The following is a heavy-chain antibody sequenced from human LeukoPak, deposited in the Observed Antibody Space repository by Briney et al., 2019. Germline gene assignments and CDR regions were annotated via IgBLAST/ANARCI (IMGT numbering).Heavy chain of an antibody. J-gene: IGHJ3*02. CDR2: IYTSGST. Sequence: SETLSLTCTVSGGSISSGSYYWSWIRQPAGKGLEWIGRIYTSGSTNYNPSLKSRVTISVDTSKDQFSLKLSSVTAADTAVYYCARDLYYYDSSGYYLWGFDIWGQGTMVTVSS. D-gene: IGHD3-22*01. V-gene: IGHV4-61*02. CDR1: GGSISSGSYY. CDR3: ARDLYYYDSSGYYLWGFDI.